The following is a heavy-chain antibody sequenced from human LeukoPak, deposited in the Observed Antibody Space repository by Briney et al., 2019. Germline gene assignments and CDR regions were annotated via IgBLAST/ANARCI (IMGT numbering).Heavy chain of an antibody. CDR2: ISSSSSYI. V-gene: IGHV3-21*01. CDR1: GFTFSSYE. CDR3: ATSPTTYGSGTHFDY. D-gene: IGHD3-10*01. Sequence: GGSVRLSCAAYGFTFSSYEMNWVRQAPGKGLEWVSSISSSSSYIYYADSVKGRFTISRDNAKNSLDLQMNSLRAEDTAVYYCATSPTTYGSGTHFDYWGQGTLVTVSS. J-gene: IGHJ4*02.